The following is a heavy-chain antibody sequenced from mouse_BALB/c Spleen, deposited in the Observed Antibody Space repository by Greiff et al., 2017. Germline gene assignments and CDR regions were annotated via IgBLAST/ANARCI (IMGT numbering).Heavy chain of an antibody. V-gene: IGHV5-6-3*01. CDR3: ARELFAY. Sequence: EVKVVESGGGLVQPGGSLKLSCAASGFTFSSYGMSWVRQTPDKRLELVATINSNGGSTYYPDSVKGRFTISRDNAKNTLYLQMSSLKSEDTAMYYCARELFAYWGQGTLVTVSA. J-gene: IGHJ3*01. CDR2: INSNGGST. CDR1: GFTFSSYG.